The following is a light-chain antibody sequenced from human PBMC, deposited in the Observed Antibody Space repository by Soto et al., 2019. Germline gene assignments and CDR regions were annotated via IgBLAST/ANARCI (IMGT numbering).Light chain of an antibody. CDR2: GNS. V-gene: IGLV1-40*01. CDR1: SSNIGAGYD. CDR3: QSYDSSRSGSYV. J-gene: IGLJ1*01. Sequence: QSVLTQPPSVSGAPGQTVTISCTGSSSNIGAGYDVHWYQQLPGTAPKLLIYGNSNRPSGVPDRFSGSKSGTSASLAITGLQAEDEADYYCQSYDSSRSGSYVFGTGTKLTVL.